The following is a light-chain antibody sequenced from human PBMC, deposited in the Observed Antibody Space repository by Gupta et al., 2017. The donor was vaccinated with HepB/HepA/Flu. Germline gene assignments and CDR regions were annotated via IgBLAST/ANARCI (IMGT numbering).Light chain of an antibody. CDR1: ESNSKW. CDR3: QQYVRNRWT. J-gene: IGKJ1*01. Sequence: DIQMTQSPPSLSASVGDRVTITCRASESNSKWLAWYQQKPGKAPKLLIYQASTLETGVPSRFSGSGAGTEFTLTISRVQPDDVATYYCQQYVRNRWTFGQGTKVEIK. CDR2: QAS. V-gene: IGKV1-5*03.